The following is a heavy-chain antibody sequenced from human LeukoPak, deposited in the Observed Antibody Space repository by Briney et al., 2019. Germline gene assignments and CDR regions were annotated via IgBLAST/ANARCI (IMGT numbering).Heavy chain of an antibody. CDR1: GFTFNIYA. J-gene: IGHJ5*01. CDR3: VKDRPNYFGWNGHYYTRNGDS. Sequence: GGSLRLSCAASGFTFNIYAMSWVRQAPGEGLGLVSSITSISDGTFYADSVKGRFTISRDNSKSTLYLQMNSLRAEDTALYYCVKDRPNYFGWNGHYYTRNGDSWGQGTLVTVSS. D-gene: IGHD3-10*01. V-gene: IGHV3-23*01. CDR2: ITSISDGT.